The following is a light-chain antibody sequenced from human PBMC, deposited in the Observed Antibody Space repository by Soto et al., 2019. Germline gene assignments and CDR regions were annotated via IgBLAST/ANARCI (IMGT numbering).Light chain of an antibody. Sequence: EIVLTQSPATLWLSPGEIATLSCGASQIVKNRYVAWYQQKPGLAPRLLIYDASTRATGIPDRFSGSGSGTAFTLTIHRLEPEDFAVYYCQHYYDTPGTFGQGTRLEIK. CDR3: QHYYDTPGT. CDR1: QIVKNRY. J-gene: IGKJ5*01. V-gene: IGKV3D-20*01. CDR2: DAS.